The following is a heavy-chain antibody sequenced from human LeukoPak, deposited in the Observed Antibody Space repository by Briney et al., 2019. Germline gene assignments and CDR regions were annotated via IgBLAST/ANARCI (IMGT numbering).Heavy chain of an antibody. CDR2: ISAYNGNT. CDR3: ARGGLLYYYDSSGYYYNY. D-gene: IGHD3-22*01. Sequence: RASVKVSCKASGYTFTSYGISWVRQAPGPGLEWMGWISAYNGNTNYAQKLQGRVTMTTDTSTSTAYMELRSLRSDDTAVYYCARGGLLYYYDSSGYYYNYWGQGTLVTVSS. V-gene: IGHV1-18*04. CDR1: GYTFTSYG. J-gene: IGHJ4*02.